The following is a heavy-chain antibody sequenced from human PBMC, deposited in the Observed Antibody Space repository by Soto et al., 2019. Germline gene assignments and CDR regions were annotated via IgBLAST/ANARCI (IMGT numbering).Heavy chain of an antibody. Sequence: QVQLVQSGAEVKKPGASVKVSCKASGYTFSGYAMGWVRQAPGQGLGWMGWIRAYNGNTDYAQKLQGRVTMTTHTSTSKAYMDLRSRTADTTAVYYCARDFGDYGDYAWSLRYWGQGTLVTVSS. CDR2: IRAYNGNT. CDR1: GYTFSGYA. D-gene: IGHD4-17*01. J-gene: IGHJ4*02. V-gene: IGHV1-18*01. CDR3: ARDFGDYGDYAWSLRY.